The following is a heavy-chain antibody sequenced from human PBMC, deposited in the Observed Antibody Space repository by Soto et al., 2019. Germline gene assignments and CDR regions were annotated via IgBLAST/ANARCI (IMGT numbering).Heavy chain of an antibody. CDR3: ARDRGYSYGSTHAFDN. Sequence: EVQLVESGGGLIQPGGSLRLSCAASGFTVSSNYMSWVRQAPGKGLEWVSVIYSGGSTYYADSVKGRFTICRDNSQNTLYLQMDSLRAEDTAVYYYARDRGYSYGSTHAFDNRGQGTKVTLS. D-gene: IGHD5-18*01. CDR2: IYSGGST. CDR1: GFTVSSNY. V-gene: IGHV3-53*01. J-gene: IGHJ3*02.